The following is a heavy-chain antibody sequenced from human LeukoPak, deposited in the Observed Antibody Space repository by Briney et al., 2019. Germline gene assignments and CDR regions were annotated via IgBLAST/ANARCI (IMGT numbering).Heavy chain of an antibody. CDR1: GFTFSSYW. D-gene: IGHD4-17*01. CDR3: ARDYGDYSAFDI. J-gene: IGHJ3*02. CDR2: INSDGSST. V-gene: IGHV3-74*01. Sequence: GGSLRLSCGASGFTFSSYWMHWVHQAPGKGLVWVSRINSDGSSTSYADSVKGRFTISRDNAKNTLYLQMNSLRAEDTAVYYCARDYGDYSAFDIWGQGTMVTVSS.